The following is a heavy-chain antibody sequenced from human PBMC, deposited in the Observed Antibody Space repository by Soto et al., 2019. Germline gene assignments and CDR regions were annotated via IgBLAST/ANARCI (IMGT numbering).Heavy chain of an antibody. V-gene: IGHV3-30-3*01. J-gene: IGHJ6*02. CDR3: ARGVRPDYDFWSGYYSDYYGMDV. CDR1: GFTFSSYA. Sequence: PGGSLRLSCAASGFTFSSYAMHWVRQAPGKGLEWVAVISYDGSNKYYADSVKGRFTISRDNSKNTLYLQMNSLRAEDTAVYYCARGVRPDYDFWSGYYSDYYGMDVWGQGTTVTVSS. D-gene: IGHD3-3*01. CDR2: ISYDGSNK.